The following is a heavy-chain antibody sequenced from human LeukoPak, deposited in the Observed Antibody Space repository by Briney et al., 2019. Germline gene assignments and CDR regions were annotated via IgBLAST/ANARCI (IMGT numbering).Heavy chain of an antibody. D-gene: IGHD2-8*01. Sequence: SETLSLTCTVSGGSISSHFWNWIRQPPGKGLEWIGYVCYSGTINVCYSGTINYNPSLKSRVTISLDTSKNQFSLKLNSVTAADTAVYYCARGYCTNGVCGQVDYWGQGTLVTVSS. J-gene: IGHJ4*02. CDR2: VCYSGTINVCYSGTI. CDR1: GGSISSHF. CDR3: ARGYCTNGVCGQVDY. V-gene: IGHV4-59*11.